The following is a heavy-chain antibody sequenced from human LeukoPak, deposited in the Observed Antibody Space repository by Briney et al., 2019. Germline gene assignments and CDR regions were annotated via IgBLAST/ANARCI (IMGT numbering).Heavy chain of an antibody. CDR3: ARLYGSGSYRPYYYYYYYMDV. D-gene: IGHD3-10*01. V-gene: IGHV4-4*07. CDR2: IYTRGST. CDR1: GDSISSYY. Sequence: SETLSLTCTVSGDSISSYYWSWIRQPAGKGLEWIGRIYTRGSTNYNPSLKSRVTISVDTSKNQFSLKLSSVTAADTAVYYCARLYGSGSYRPYYYYYYYMDVWGKGTTVTISS. J-gene: IGHJ6*03.